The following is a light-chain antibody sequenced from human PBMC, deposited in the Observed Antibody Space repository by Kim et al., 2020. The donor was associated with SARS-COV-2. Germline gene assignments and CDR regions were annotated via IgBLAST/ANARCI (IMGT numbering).Light chain of an antibody. Sequence: LGQKVRNVCQGDSNRSEDATGYQQKPGQAPIVVIYGKSNRTSGIQDQFSGTSSGNTASLTITGTQAGDETDYYCNSRDSNDNVVFGGRTQLTVL. J-gene: IGLJ2*01. CDR1: SNRSED. V-gene: IGLV3-19*01. CDR2: GKS. CDR3: NSRDSNDNVV.